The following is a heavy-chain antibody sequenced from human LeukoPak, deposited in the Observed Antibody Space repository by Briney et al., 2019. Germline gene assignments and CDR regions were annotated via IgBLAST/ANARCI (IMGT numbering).Heavy chain of an antibody. V-gene: IGHV1-2*02. J-gene: IGHJ5*02. CDR2: INPNSGGS. CDR3: ARDTADHYNWLDP. D-gene: IGHD2-21*02. CDR1: GYTFTGYY. Sequence: GASVTVSCKASGYTFTGYYLHWVRQAPGQGLEWMGWINPNSGGSNYAQKFQGRVTMTRDTSISTAYMELSSLRSDGTAVYYCARDTADHYNWLDPWGQGTLVTVSS.